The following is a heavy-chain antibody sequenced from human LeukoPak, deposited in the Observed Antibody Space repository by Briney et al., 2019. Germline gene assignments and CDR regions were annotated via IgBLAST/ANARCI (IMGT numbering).Heavy chain of an antibody. J-gene: IGHJ5*02. CDR3: AKGNYCSSTSCYIGWFDP. CDR2: IIPIFGTA. CDR1: GGTFSSYA. V-gene: IGHV1-69*05. D-gene: IGHD2-2*02. Sequence: SAKVSCKASGGTFSSYAISWVRQAPGQGLEWMGGIIPIFGTANYAQKFQGRVTITTDESTSTAYMELSSLRSEDTAVYYCAKGNYCSSTSCYIGWFDPWGQGTLVTVSS.